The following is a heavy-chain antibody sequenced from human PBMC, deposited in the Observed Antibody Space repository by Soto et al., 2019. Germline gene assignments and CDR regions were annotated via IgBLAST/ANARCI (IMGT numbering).Heavy chain of an antibody. CDR1: GGSLSSYY. CDR3: ARQWGTDAFDI. D-gene: IGHD1-1*01. J-gene: IGHJ3*02. V-gene: IGHV4-59*08. Sequence: SETMCLTCTVSGGSLSSYYWSWIRQPPGKGLEWIGYIYYSGSTNYNPSLKSRVTISVDTSKNQFSLKLSSVTAADTAVYYCARQWGTDAFDIWGQGTMVTVSS. CDR2: IYYSGST.